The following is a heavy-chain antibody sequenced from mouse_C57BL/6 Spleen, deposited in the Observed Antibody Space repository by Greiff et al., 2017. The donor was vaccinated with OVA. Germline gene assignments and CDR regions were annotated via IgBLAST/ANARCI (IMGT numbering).Heavy chain of an antibody. CDR3: TGGGAMDY. CDR1: GFTFSNYW. V-gene: IGHV6-3*01. Sequence: EVKLVDSGGGLVQPGGSMKLSCVASGFTFSNYWMNWVRQSPEKGLEWVAQIRLKSDNYATHYAESVKGRFTISRDDSKSSVYLQMNNLRAEDTGIYYCTGGGAMDYWGQGTSVTVSS. CDR2: IRLKSDNYAT. J-gene: IGHJ4*01.